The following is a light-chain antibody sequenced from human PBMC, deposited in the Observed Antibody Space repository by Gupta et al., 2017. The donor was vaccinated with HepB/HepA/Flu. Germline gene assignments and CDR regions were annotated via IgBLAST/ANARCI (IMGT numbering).Light chain of an antibody. CDR2: GAS. J-gene: IGKJ3*01. V-gene: IGKV1-39*01. CDR3: QQSFRPPFT. CDR1: QSITTY. Sequence: DIQMTQSPSSLSASVGDRVTITCRASQSITTYLNWYQQKPGTAPKLLIYGASSLQSGVPSRFTGSGSGTDFTLTISNLQPEDFAIYYCQQSFRPPFTFGPGTNVDFK.